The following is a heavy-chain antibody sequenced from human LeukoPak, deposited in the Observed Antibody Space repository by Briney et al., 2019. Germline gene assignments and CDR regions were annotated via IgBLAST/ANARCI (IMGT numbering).Heavy chain of an antibody. D-gene: IGHD2-21*01. V-gene: IGHV1-46*01. J-gene: IGHJ4*02. CDR3: ARDLLVVAHGTTLTFDY. CDR2: INPSGGST. Sequence: ASVKVSCKASGYTFTSYYMHWVRQAPGQGLEWMGIINPSGGSTSYAQKFQGRVTMTRDMSTSTVYMELSSLRYEDTAVYYCARDLLVVAHGTTLTFDYWGQGALVTVSS. CDR1: GYTFTSYY.